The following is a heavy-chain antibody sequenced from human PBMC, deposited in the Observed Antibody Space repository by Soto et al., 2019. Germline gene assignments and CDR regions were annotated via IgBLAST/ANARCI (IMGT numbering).Heavy chain of an antibody. J-gene: IGHJ6*03. Sequence: QVQLQESGPGLVKPSETLSLSCNVSGGSISGHYWSWVRQTPGKGLEWIGYIYYSGSTNYNPSLKSLVTISVDTSKNLFSLRLTSVTAADTAVYYCARGPYYDLIWNYYYMDVWGKGTTVTVS. CDR2: IYYSGST. D-gene: IGHD3-16*01. V-gene: IGHV4-59*08. CDR1: GGSISGHY. CDR3: ARGPYYDLIWNYYYMDV.